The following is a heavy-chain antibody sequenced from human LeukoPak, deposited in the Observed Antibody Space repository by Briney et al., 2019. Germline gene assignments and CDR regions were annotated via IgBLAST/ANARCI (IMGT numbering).Heavy chain of an antibody. Sequence: ASVKVSCKASGYTFNGYYMHWVRQAPGQGLEWMGRINPNSGGTNYAQKFQGRVTMTRDTSISTAYMELSRLRSDDTAVYYCARVPESWDSSGYYYEASFDYWGQGTLVTVSS. J-gene: IGHJ4*02. CDR3: ARVPESWDSSGYYYEASFDY. CDR1: GYTFNGYY. CDR2: INPNSGGT. D-gene: IGHD3-22*01. V-gene: IGHV1-2*06.